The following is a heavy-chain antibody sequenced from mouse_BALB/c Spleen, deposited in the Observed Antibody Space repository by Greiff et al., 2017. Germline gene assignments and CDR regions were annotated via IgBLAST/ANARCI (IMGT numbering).Heavy chain of an antibody. V-gene: IGHV5-17*02. CDR1: GFTFSSFG. D-gene: IGHD2-4*01. Sequence: EVKVVESGGGLVQPGGSRKLSCAASGFTFSSFGMHWVRQAPEKGLEWVAYISSGSSTIYYADTVKGRFTISRDNPKNTLFLQMTSLRSEDTAMYYCARKYDYEGYAMDYWGQGTSVTVSS. J-gene: IGHJ4*01. CDR3: ARKYDYEGYAMDY. CDR2: ISSGSSTI.